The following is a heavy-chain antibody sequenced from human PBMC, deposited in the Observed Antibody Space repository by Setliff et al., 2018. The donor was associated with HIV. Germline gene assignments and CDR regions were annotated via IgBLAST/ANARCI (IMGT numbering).Heavy chain of an antibody. CDR3: AANIMGLSLEDF. CDR1: GFTFSTSS. V-gene: IGHV3-21*01. J-gene: IGHJ4*02. CDR2: ISFSSSYI. D-gene: IGHD1-26*01. Sequence: GGSLRLSCAASGFTFSTSSLNWVRQAPGKGLEWVSFISFSSSYIYYADSVKGRFTISRDDARNMLYLQLNSLRAEDTAVYYCAANIMGLSLEDFWGQGTLVTVSS.